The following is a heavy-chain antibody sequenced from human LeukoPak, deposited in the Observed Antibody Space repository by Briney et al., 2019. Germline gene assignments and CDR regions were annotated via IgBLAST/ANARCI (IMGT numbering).Heavy chain of an antibody. CDR3: ARGASYYFGSGMSYYFDY. CDR1: GGSFSGYY. CDR2: IFYSGST. J-gene: IGHJ4*02. Sequence: PSETLSLTCAVYGGSFSGYYWSWIRQPPGKGLEWIGFIFYSGSTNYNPSLKSRVTISVDTSKNQFSLRLSSVTAADTAVYYCARGASYYFGSGMSYYFDYWGQGTLVTVSS. V-gene: IGHV4-59*01. D-gene: IGHD3-10*01.